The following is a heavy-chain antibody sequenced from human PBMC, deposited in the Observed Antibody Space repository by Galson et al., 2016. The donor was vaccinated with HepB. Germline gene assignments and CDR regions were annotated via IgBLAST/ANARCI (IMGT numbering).Heavy chain of an antibody. CDR3: ARDVTIPGAGNNYSGMDV. CDR2: ITPSRNYV. D-gene: IGHD2-21*01. J-gene: IGHJ6*02. CDR1: GFTFSNYI. Sequence: SLRLSCAASGFTFSNYIMDWVRQAPGKGLEWVSSITPSRNYVYYADSVRGRFTISRDNARNSLYLQMNSLRAEDTALYYCARDVTIPGAGNNYSGMDVWGQGTTVTVSS. V-gene: IGHV3-21*01.